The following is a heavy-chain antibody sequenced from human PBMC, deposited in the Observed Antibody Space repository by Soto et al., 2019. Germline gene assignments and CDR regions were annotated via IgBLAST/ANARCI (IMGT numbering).Heavy chain of an antibody. J-gene: IGHJ4*02. CDR3: ARVRTYYDSSGSLDY. Sequence: VQLVQSGAEVKKPGASVKVSCKASGYTFTGYFMHWVRQAPGQGLEWMGWINPNSGDTNYAQKFQGRVTMTRDMSISTAYMELRRLTSDDTAIYYCARVRTYYDSSGSLDYWGQGTLVTVSS. D-gene: IGHD3-22*01. CDR1: GYTFTGYF. V-gene: IGHV1-2*02. CDR2: INPNSGDT.